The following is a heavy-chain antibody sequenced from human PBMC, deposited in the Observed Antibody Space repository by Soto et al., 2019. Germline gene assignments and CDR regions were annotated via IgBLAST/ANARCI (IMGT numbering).Heavy chain of an antibody. V-gene: IGHV1-18*01. CDR1: GYTFTSYA. D-gene: IGHD3-10*01. CDR3: ARDLPPEDY. Sequence: QVQLVQSGAEVKKPGASVKVSCKASGYTFTSYAISWVRQAPGQGLEWMGWISAYNGNTNYAQKLQGRVTMTTDTXXXXXXXXXXXXXSDDTAXXYCARDLPPEDYWGQGTLVTVSS. J-gene: IGHJ4*02. CDR2: ISAYNGNT.